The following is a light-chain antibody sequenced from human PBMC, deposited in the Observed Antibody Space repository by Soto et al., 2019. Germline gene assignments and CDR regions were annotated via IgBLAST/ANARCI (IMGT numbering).Light chain of an antibody. CDR2: DVI. V-gene: IGLV2-11*01. Sequence: QSALTQPPSASGSPGQSVTISCIGTSSDVGGYKYVSWYQQCPGKAPKLMIYDVIKRPSGVPDRFSGSKSGNTASLTISGLQAEDEADYYCCSSAPCNTYVFGTGTKVTVL. CDR3: CSSAPCNTYV. J-gene: IGLJ1*01. CDR1: SSDVGGYKY.